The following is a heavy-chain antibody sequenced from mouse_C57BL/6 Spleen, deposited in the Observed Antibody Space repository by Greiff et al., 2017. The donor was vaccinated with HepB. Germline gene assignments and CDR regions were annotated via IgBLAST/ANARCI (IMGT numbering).Heavy chain of an antibody. CDR2: IWSGGST. D-gene: IGHD2-4*01. V-gene: IGHV2-2*01. J-gene: IGHJ4*01. CDR1: GFSLTSYG. CDR3: ARREITTRYYAMDY. Sequence: VQVVESGPGLVQPSQSLSITCTVSGFSLTSYGVHWVRQSPGKGLEWLGVIWSGGSTDYNAAFISRLSISKDNSKSQVFFKMNSLQADDTAIYYCARREITTRYYAMDYWGQGTSVTVSS.